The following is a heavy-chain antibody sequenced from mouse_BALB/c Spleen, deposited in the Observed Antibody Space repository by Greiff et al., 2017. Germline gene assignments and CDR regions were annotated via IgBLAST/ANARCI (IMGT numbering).Heavy chain of an antibody. CDR2: ISYSGST. CDR3: ARCEDYAERAFEY. V-gene: IGHV3-8*02. D-gene: IGHD2-4*01. J-gene: IGHJ2*01. Sequence: VQLKESGPSLVKPSQTLSLTCSVTGDSITSGYWNWIRKFPGNKLEYMGYISYSGSTYYNPSLKSRISITRDTSKNQYYLQLNSVTTEDTATYYSARCEDYAERAFEYWGQGTTLTVSS. CDR1: GDSITSGY.